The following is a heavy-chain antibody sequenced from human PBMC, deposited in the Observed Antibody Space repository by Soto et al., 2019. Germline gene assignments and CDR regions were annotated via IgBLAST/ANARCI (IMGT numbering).Heavy chain of an antibody. J-gene: IGHJ6*02. CDR2: IIPIFGTA. D-gene: IGHD2-2*01. V-gene: IGHV1-69*01. Sequence: QVQLVQSGAEVKKPGSSVKVSCKASGGTFSSYAISWVRQAPGQGLEWMGGIIPIFGTANYAQKFQGRVKITADESTSTAYMELSSLRSEDTAVYYCARDPLYCSSTSCYPRYYYYYGMDVWGQGTTVTVSS. CDR3: ARDPLYCSSTSCYPRYYYYYGMDV. CDR1: GGTFSSYA.